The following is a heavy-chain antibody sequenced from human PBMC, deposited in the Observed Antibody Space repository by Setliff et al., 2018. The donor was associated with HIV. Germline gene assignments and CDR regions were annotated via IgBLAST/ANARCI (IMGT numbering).Heavy chain of an antibody. CDR3: ARDMNYYGSGSYYRNWFDP. Sequence: PGGSLRLSCAASGFTFSSYSMNWVRQAPGQGLEWVSSISSSSSYIYYADSVKGRFTISRDNAKNSLYLQMNSLRAEDTAVYYCARDMNYYGSGSYYRNWFDPWGQGTLVTSPQ. V-gene: IGHV3-21*01. CDR2: ISSSSSYI. D-gene: IGHD3-10*01. CDR1: GFTFSSYS. J-gene: IGHJ5*02.